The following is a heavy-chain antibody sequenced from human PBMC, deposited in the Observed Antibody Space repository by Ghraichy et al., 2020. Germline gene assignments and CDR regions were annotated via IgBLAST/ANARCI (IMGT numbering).Heavy chain of an antibody. J-gene: IGHJ4*02. CDR2: TYYRSKWYA. CDR1: GDSVSSNSAA. V-gene: IGHV6-1*01. D-gene: IGHD6-13*01. CDR3: ARYTIGWFFDY. Sequence: SQTLSLTCAISGDSVSSNSAAWSWIRQSPSRGLEWLGRTYYRSKWYADYAVSVRGRITINPDTSKNQFSLHLSSVTPEDTAVYYCARYTIGWFFDYWGQGTLVTVSS.